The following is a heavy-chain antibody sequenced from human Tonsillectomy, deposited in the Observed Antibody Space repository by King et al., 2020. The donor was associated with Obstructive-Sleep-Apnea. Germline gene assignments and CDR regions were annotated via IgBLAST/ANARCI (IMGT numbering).Heavy chain of an antibody. V-gene: IGHV3-23*04. CDR3: AKGLTTHIILVREDGFDI. D-gene: IGHD3-10*01. J-gene: IGHJ3*02. CDR1: GFTFSKYA. CDR2: ISDSGGST. Sequence: VQLVESGGGLVQPGGSLRLSCAASGFTFSKYAMSWVRQAPGKGLEWVSSISDSGGSTHYADSVKGRFTISRDNSKNTLYLQMNSLRAEDTALYYCAKGLTTHIILVREDGFDIWGQGTLVTVSS.